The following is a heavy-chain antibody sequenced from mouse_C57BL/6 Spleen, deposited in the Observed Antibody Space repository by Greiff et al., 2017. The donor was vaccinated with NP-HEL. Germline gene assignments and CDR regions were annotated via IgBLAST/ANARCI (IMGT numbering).Heavy chain of an antibody. CDR2: IHPNSGST. J-gene: IGHJ2*01. Sequence: VKLQQPGAELVKPGASVKLSCKASGYTFTSYWMHWVKQRPGQGLEWIGMIHPNSGSTNYNEKFKSKATLTVDKSSSTAYMQLSSLTSEDSAVYYCARGSYYGDFDYWGQGTTLTVSS. CDR1: GYTFTSYW. D-gene: IGHD1-1*01. V-gene: IGHV1-64*01. CDR3: ARGSYYGDFDY.